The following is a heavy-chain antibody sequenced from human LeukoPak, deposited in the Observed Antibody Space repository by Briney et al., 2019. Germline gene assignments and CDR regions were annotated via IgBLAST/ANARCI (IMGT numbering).Heavy chain of an antibody. Sequence: GGSLRLSCAASEFTFNNYWMHWVRLAPGKGLVWVSRIKNDGKITTYADSAKGRFTTSRDNAKNTLYLQMNSLRAEDTAVYYCARGLGIVVVPAGDYFDYWGQGTLVTVSS. D-gene: IGHD2-2*03. CDR1: EFTFNNYW. CDR2: IKNDGKIT. V-gene: IGHV3-74*01. J-gene: IGHJ4*02. CDR3: ARGLGIVVVPAGDYFDY.